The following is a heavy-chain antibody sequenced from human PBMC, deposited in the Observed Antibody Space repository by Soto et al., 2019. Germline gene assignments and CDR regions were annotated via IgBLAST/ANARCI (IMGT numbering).Heavy chain of an antibody. V-gene: IGHV3-11*01. Sequence: GGSLRLSCAASGFTFSDYYMSWIRQAPGKGLEWVSYISSASDVIYYADSVKGRFTISRDNAKKSLYLQMNSLRAEDTAVYYCARDLGYYDSSGYFDYWGQGTLVTVS. CDR1: GFTFSDYY. J-gene: IGHJ4*02. CDR2: ISSASDVI. D-gene: IGHD3-22*01. CDR3: ARDLGYYDSSGYFDY.